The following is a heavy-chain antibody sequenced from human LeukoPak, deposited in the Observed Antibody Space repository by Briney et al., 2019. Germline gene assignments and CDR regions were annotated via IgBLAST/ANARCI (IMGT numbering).Heavy chain of an antibody. J-gene: IGHJ4*02. CDR3: ATNFRGKLRYFDWLFIY. Sequence: GGSLRLSCAASGFTFSSYGMHWVRQAPGKGLEWVAFIRYDGSNKYYADSVKGRFTISRDNSKNTLYLQMNSLRAEDTAVYYCATNFRGKLRYFDWLFIYWGQGTLVTVSS. CDR2: IRYDGSNK. V-gene: IGHV3-30*02. D-gene: IGHD3-9*01. CDR1: GFTFSSYG.